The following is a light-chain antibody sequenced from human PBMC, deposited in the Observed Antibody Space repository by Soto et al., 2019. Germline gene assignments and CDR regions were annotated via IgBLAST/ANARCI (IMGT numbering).Light chain of an antibody. CDR3: AAWDDSLNGVV. CDR2: SNN. CDR1: SSNIGSNT. Sequence: QLVLTQSPSVSGTPGQRVAISCSGSSSNIGSNTVSWYQQLPGTAPKLLIHSNNQGPSGVPDRFSGSKAGTSASLAISGLQSEDEADYYCAAWDDSLNGVVFGGGTKLTVL. J-gene: IGLJ2*01. V-gene: IGLV1-44*01.